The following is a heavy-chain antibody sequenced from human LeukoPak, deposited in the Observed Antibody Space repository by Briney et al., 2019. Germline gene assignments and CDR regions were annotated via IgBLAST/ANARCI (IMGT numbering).Heavy chain of an antibody. CDR1: GFTFSGSA. CDR2: IRSKANSYAT. Sequence: GGSLRLSCAASGFTFSGSAMHWVRQASGKGLEWVGRIRSKANSYATAYAASVKGRFTISRDDSKNTAYLQMNSLKTEDTAVYYCVMQWLVPAYYYYGMDVWGQGTTVTVSS. CDR3: VMQWLVPAYYYYGMDV. J-gene: IGHJ6*02. V-gene: IGHV3-73*01. D-gene: IGHD6-19*01.